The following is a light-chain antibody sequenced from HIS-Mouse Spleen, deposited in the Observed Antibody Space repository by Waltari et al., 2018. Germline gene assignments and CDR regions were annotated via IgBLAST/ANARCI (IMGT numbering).Light chain of an antibody. CDR1: SSNIRRNY. V-gene: IGLV1-47*01. CDR2: RNN. CDR3: AAWDDSLSGPV. J-gene: IGLJ3*02. Sequence: QSVLTQPPSASGTPGPRVTISCSGSSSNIRRNYVTWYPQLPGTAPKLLIYRNNQRPSGVPDRFSGSKSGTSASLAISGLRSEDEADYYCAAWDDSLSGPVFGGGTKLTVL.